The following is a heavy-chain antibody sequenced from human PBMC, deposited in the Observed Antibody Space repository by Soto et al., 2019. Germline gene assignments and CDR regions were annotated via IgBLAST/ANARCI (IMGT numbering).Heavy chain of an antibody. Sequence: GGSLRLPCVGSGFTFSSYGMHWVRQAPGKGLECVAVISDTGSSHYYAASVEGRFTISRENSKITLSLHMDRLRVEDTAVYYCAQDRGGDCPDNSCYFGADYWGQGTPVTVSS. CDR2: ISDTGSSH. J-gene: IGHJ4*02. V-gene: IGHV3-30*18. CDR1: GFTFSSYG. D-gene: IGHD2-2*01. CDR3: AQDRGGDCPDNSCYFGADY.